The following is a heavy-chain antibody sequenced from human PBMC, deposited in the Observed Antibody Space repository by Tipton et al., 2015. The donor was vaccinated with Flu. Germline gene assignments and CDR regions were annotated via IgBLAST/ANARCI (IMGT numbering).Heavy chain of an antibody. J-gene: IGHJ3*02. V-gene: IGHV3-23*04. CDR2: INHNAENT. CDR3: AKGGTWTDGGDDAFDI. Sequence: QLVQSGGGLVKPGGSLRLSCAASGFTVRDYYMSWVRQAPGRGLEWVSTINHNAENTHYADSVRGRYTISRDNSKNTLYLQISSLRVDDTAMYYCAKGGTWTDGGDDAFDIWGQGTMVTVSS. CDR1: GFTVRDYY. D-gene: IGHD2-15*01.